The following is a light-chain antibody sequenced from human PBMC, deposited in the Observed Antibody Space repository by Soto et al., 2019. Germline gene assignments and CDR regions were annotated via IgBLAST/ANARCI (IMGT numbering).Light chain of an antibody. V-gene: IGLV2-14*01. J-gene: IGLJ2*01. CDR2: EVS. Sequence: QSVLTQPASVSGSPGQSITISCTGTSSDVGGYNAVSWYQQHPGKAPQLMIYEVSHRPSDVSNRFPGSKSGNTASLTISGLQAEDEADYYCSSYSTTTTLFGGGTKVTVL. CDR3: SSYSTTTTL. CDR1: SSDVGGYNA.